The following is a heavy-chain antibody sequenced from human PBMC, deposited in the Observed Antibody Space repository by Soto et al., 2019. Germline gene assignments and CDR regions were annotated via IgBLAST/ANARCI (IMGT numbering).Heavy chain of an antibody. CDR3: AKDLHIAATDY. CDR1: GFSFSNYW. Sequence: PGGSLRLSCAASGFSFSNYWMHWVRQALGKGLVWVSRIKGDGSETNYADSVKGRFTISRDNAKNTLYLQMNSLRAEDTAVYYCAKDLHIAATDYWGQGTLVTVSS. CDR2: IKGDGSET. D-gene: IGHD6-13*01. V-gene: IGHV3-74*01. J-gene: IGHJ4*02.